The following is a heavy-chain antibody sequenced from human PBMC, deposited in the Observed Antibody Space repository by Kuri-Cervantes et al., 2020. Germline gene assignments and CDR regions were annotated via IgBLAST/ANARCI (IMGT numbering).Heavy chain of an antibody. CDR1: GYSISSGYY. J-gene: IGHJ4*02. V-gene: IGHV4-38-2*01. D-gene: IGHD2-15*01. Sequence: ESLKISCAVSGYSISSGYYWGWIRQPPGKGLEWIGSIYHSGSTYYNPSLKSRVTISVDTSKNQFSLKLSSVTAADTAVYYCARGEGAGWYSDYWGQGTLVTVSS. CDR2: IYHSGST. CDR3: ARGEGAGWYSDY.